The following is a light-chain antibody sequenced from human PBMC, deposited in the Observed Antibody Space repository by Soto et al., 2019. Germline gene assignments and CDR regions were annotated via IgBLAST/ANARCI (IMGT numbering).Light chain of an antibody. CDR1: QSVSSSY. J-gene: IGKJ4*01. CDR3: QQYNPPLT. CDR2: GAS. V-gene: IGKV3-20*01. Sequence: EIVLTQSPGTLSLSPGERATLSCRASQSVSSSYLAWYQQKPGQAPRLLIYGASTRATGIPARFSGSGSGTEFTLTISSLQSEDFAVYFCQQYNPPLTFGGGTKVDNK.